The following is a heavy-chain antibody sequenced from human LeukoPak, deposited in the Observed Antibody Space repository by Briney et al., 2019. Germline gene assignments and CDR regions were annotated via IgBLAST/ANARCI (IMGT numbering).Heavy chain of an antibody. CDR2: ISAYTGNT. CDR1: GYTFTSYG. CDR3: ARDPHIVVVPAAEYYYYGMDV. J-gene: IGHJ6*02. D-gene: IGHD2-2*01. V-gene: IGHV1-18*01. Sequence: ASVKVSCKASGYTFTSYGISWVRQAPGQGLEWMGWISAYTGNTNYAQKLQGRVTMTTDTSTNTAYMELRSLRSDDTAVYYCARDPHIVVVPAAEYYYYGMDVWGQGTTVTVSS.